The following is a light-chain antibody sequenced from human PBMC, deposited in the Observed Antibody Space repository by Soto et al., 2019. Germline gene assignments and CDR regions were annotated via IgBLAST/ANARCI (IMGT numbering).Light chain of an antibody. J-gene: IGKJ4*01. CDR1: QSVSSN. V-gene: IGKV3D-15*01. CDR2: GAS. Sequence: EVVMTQSPATLSVSPGERATLSCRASQSVSSNLAWYQQKPGQAPRLLIYGASTRATGIPDRFSGSGSGTDFTLTNSSLHPADFATYYCQQSYSTPLTFGGGT. CDR3: QQSYSTPLT.